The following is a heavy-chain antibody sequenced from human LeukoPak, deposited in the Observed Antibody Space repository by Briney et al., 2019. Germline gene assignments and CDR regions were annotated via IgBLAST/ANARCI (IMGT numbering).Heavy chain of an antibody. CDR2: ISGSGGST. D-gene: IGHD3-3*01. Sequence: GGSLRLSCAVSGFTFSSYAMSWVGQAPGKGLEWVSAISGSGGSTYYADSVKGRFTISRDNSKNTLYLQMNSLRAEDTAVYYCAKGGDVLRFLEWLSHMDVWGKGTTVTVSS. V-gene: IGHV3-23*01. CDR3: AKGGDVLRFLEWLSHMDV. CDR1: GFTFSSYA. J-gene: IGHJ6*03.